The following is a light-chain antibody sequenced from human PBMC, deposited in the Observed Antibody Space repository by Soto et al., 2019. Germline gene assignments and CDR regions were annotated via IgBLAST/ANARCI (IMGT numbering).Light chain of an antibody. CDR2: RNN. CDR1: LSNIGSNF. Sequence: QSVLTQPPSASGTPGQRVTISCSGSLSNIGSNFNYWYQQLPGSAPKLLINRNNERPSGVPDRFSGSKSGTSASLAISGLRSEDEADYHCSAWDDSLRDVVFGGGTKLTVL. CDR3: SAWDDSLRDVV. V-gene: IGLV1-47*01. J-gene: IGLJ2*01.